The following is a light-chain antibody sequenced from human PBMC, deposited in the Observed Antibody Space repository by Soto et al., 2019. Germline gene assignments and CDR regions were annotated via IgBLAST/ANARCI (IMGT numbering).Light chain of an antibody. J-gene: IGKJ4*01. Sequence: EIMMTQSPATVSVSPGERATLSCRASQSIRTNVAWYQQKPGQALRPLIYDASTRATGLSSRFSGSGSGTEFTLTISSLQSEDVAIYYCQQYKDWPPLTFGGGTRLEI. CDR2: DAS. V-gene: IGKV3-15*01. CDR3: QQYKDWPPLT. CDR1: QSIRTN.